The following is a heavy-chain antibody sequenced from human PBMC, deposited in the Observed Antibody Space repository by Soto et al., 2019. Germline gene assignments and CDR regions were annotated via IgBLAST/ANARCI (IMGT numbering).Heavy chain of an antibody. Sequence: GGSLRLSCAASGFTFSSYAMHWVRQAPGKGLEWVAVIAYDGRNKYYADSVKGRFTISRDNAKNSLYLQINSLRDEDTAVYYCAREVRDTAVADFDYWGQGTLVTVSS. D-gene: IGHD5-18*01. CDR2: IAYDGRNK. CDR1: GFTFSSYA. CDR3: AREVRDTAVADFDY. J-gene: IGHJ4*02. V-gene: IGHV3-30*04.